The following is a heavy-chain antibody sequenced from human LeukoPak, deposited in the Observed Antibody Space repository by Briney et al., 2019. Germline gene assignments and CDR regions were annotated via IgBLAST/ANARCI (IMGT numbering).Heavy chain of an antibody. Sequence: GGSLRLSCAASGFSFSSYGMHWVRQAPGKGLEWVAVIPYDGSNTYYADSVKGRFTISRDNPKNTLYLQMNSLRAEDSAVYYCAKNTKPTLVTPDFWGQGTLVTVSS. CDR2: IPYDGSNT. V-gene: IGHV3-30*18. CDR3: AKNTKPTLVTPDF. J-gene: IGHJ4*02. CDR1: GFSFSSYG. D-gene: IGHD4-23*01.